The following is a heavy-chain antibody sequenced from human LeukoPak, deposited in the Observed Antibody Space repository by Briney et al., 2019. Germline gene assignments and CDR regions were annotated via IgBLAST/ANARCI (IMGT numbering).Heavy chain of an antibody. Sequence: GGSLRLSCVASGFTFSDYYMSWIRQAPGKGLEWVSYISSSGSNTYYADSVKGRFTISRDNAKNSLYLQMSSLRVDDTAVYYCARSAVAGKNWFDPWGQGTLVTVSS. CDR2: ISSSGSNT. D-gene: IGHD6-19*01. CDR1: GFTFSDYY. V-gene: IGHV3-11*04. J-gene: IGHJ5*02. CDR3: ARSAVAGKNWFDP.